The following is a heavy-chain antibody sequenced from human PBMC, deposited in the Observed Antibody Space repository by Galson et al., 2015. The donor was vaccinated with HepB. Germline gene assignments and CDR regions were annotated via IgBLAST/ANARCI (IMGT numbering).Heavy chain of an antibody. CDR1: GGSISSSSNY. D-gene: IGHD5-24*01. V-gene: IGHV4-61*01. CDR2: MSYSGST. J-gene: IGHJ4*02. Sequence: SETLSLTCNVSGGSISSSSNYWSWIRQPPGKGLEWVGYMSYSGSTNYNPSLKSRVTTSVDTSKNQLFLRLSSVTAADTAVYYCARGSGYNAFDSWGQGTLVTVSS. CDR3: ARGSGYNAFDS.